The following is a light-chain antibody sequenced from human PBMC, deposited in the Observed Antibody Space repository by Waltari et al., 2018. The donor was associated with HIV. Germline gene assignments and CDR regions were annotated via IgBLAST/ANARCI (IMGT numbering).Light chain of an antibody. J-gene: IGLJ3*02. Sequence: QSALTQPASASGSPGQSTTIPCTGTSSDVGRYNLVSWYRQHPGKAPQLMIYEVSKRPSGVSNRFSGSKSGNTASLTISGLQAEDEADYYCCSYAGSSTWVFGGGTKLTVL. V-gene: IGLV2-23*02. CDR2: EVS. CDR3: CSYAGSSTWV. CDR1: SSDVGRYNL.